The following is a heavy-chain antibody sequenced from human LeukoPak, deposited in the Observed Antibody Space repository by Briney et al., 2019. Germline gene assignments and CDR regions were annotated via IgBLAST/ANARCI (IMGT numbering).Heavy chain of an antibody. CDR3: AREVYYYDSSGYYSPYFDY. Sequence: KSGGSLRLSCAASGFTFSSYAMHWVRQAPGKGLEWVSVIYSGGSTYYADSVKGRFTISRDNSKNTLYLQMNSLRAEDTAVYYCAREVYYYDSSGYYSPYFDYWGQGTLVTVSS. D-gene: IGHD3-22*01. CDR1: GFTFSSYA. CDR2: IYSGGST. J-gene: IGHJ4*02. V-gene: IGHV3-53*01.